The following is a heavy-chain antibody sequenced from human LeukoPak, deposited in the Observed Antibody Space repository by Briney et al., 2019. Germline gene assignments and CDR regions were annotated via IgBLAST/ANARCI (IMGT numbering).Heavy chain of an antibody. J-gene: IGHJ6*03. V-gene: IGHV1-2*02. D-gene: IGHD2-21*02. CDR1: EYTFTSYY. CDR2: INPNSHGT. Sequence: ASVKLSCKASEYTFTSYYMHWVRQAPVQGVEWLGCINPNSHGTSYDQKFQGSVTMTRDTYISTAYLDLSRLRSDDTAVYYCARGVTARGSYYYMDVWGKGTTVTISS. CDR3: ARGVTARGSYYYMDV.